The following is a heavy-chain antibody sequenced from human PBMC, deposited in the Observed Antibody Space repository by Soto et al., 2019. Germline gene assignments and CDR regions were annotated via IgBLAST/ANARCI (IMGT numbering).Heavy chain of an antibody. Sequence: PWWSLRLSCSAPVFNCNIHALHWIRQAPGEGLEWVAVMSPGGNSQYYADSVKGRFTISRDTSKSTLYLQMTSLRPEDTAVYYCASGAAFYYDTSRYWGQGTLVTVSS. CDR3: ASGAAFYYDTSRY. V-gene: IGHV3-30-3*01. CDR1: VFNCNIHA. CDR2: MSPGGNSQ. D-gene: IGHD3-22*01. J-gene: IGHJ4*02.